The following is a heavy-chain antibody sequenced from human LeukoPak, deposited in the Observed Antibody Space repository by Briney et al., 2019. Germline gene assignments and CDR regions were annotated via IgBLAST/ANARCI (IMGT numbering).Heavy chain of an antibody. D-gene: IGHD4-17*01. CDR2: VHYSGAT. CDR3: AREHDFGRFDY. Sequence: SETLSLTCTVSTGSVNTDNFYWSWIRRPPGEGLEWIGFVHYSGATKYNPSLKSRVTISVDTSKNQFSLNLNSVSAADTAVYYCAREHDFGRFDYWGQGTLVTVSS. CDR1: TGSVNTDNFY. V-gene: IGHV4-61*01. J-gene: IGHJ4*02.